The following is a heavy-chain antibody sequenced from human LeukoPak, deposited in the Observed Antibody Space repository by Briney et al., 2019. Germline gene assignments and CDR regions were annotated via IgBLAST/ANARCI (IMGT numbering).Heavy chain of an antibody. CDR3: AKFGAYCGGDCYYYFDY. D-gene: IGHD2-21*02. CDR2: ISGSGGST. J-gene: IGHJ4*02. CDR1: GFTFSSYA. V-gene: IGHV3-23*01. Sequence: GGSLRLSCVASGFTFSSYAMSWVRQAPGKGLEWVSAISGSGGSTYYADSVKGRFTISRDNSKNTLYLQMNSLRAEDTAVYYCAKFGAYCGGDCYYYFDYWGQGTLVTVSS.